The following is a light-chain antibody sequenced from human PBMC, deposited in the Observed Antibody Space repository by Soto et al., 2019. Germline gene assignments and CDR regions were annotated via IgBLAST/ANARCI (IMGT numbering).Light chain of an antibody. V-gene: IGKV3-20*01. CDR1: QSVSGNY. J-gene: IGKJ1*01. Sequence: ENVLTQSPGTLSLSPGERATLSCRASQSVSGNYVAWYQQKLGQAPRLLIQGASSRATGIPDRFSGSGPGTDFTLTINRLEPEDFAVYYCQQYRGSSWTFGQGTKVDIK. CDR3: QQYRGSSWT. CDR2: GAS.